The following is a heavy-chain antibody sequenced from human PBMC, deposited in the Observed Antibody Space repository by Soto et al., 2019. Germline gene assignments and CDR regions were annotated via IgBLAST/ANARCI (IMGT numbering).Heavy chain of an antibody. CDR2: IIPIFGTA. Sequence: QVQLVQSGAEVKKPGSSVKVSCKASGGTFSSYAISWVRQAPGQGLEWMGGIIPIFGTANYAQKFQGRVRIPADESPGNGYSELSSRGSEDRACYYCAGGGDYYDSSGPPVYWGQGTLVTVSS. V-gene: IGHV1-69*01. J-gene: IGHJ4*02. CDR3: AGGGDYYDSSGPPVY. D-gene: IGHD3-22*01. CDR1: GGTFSSYA.